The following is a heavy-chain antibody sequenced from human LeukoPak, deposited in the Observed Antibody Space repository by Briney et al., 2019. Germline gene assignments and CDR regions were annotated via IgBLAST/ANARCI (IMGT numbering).Heavy chain of an antibody. CDR1: GFSFSTYY. CDR3: VRENHGSFDY. CDR2: IIIGSTYI. J-gene: IGHJ4*02. Sequence: GGSLTLSCAASGFSFSTYYVNCARQAPGKGLEWLPFIIIGSTYIFHGGSVRGRFAVSRDNAKNSLYLQMNSLRADDTAVYYCVRENHGSFDYWGRGSLVTVSS. V-gene: IGHV3-21*01. D-gene: IGHD1-14*01.